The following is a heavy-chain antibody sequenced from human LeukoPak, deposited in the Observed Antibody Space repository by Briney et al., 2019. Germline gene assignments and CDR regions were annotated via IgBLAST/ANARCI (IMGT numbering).Heavy chain of an antibody. CDR1: GFSFSSYG. D-gene: IGHD1-26*01. V-gene: IGHV3-15*04. CDR3: ASLVGFSLYY. Sequence: GRSLRLSCAASGFSFSSYGVHWVRQAPGKGLEWVGHIAVRSDGGTTDYAAPVKGRFTISRDDSKSTLYLQMDSPQTEDTAVYYCASLVGFSLYYWGQGTLVTVSS. J-gene: IGHJ4*02. CDR2: IAVRSDGGTT.